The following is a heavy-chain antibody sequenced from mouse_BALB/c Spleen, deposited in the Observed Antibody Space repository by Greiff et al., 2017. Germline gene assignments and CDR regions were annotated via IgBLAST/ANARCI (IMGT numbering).Heavy chain of an antibody. Sequence: EVQGVESGGGLVKPGGSLKLSCAASGFTFSDYYMYWVRQTPEKRLEWVATISDGGSYTYYPDSVKGRFTISRDNAKNNLYLQMSSLKSEDTAMYYCARDGITKGVFDYWGQGTTLTVSS. J-gene: IGHJ2*01. V-gene: IGHV5-4*02. D-gene: IGHD2-4*01. CDR2: ISDGGSYT. CDR1: GFTFSDYY. CDR3: ARDGITKGVFDY.